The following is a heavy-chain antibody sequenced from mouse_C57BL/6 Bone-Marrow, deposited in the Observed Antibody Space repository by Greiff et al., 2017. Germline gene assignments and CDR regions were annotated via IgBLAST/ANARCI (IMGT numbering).Heavy chain of an antibody. D-gene: IGHD1-1*01. CDR1: GYTFTSYW. J-gene: IGHJ4*01. V-gene: IGHV1-59*01. Sequence: VQLQQPGAELVRPGTSVKLSCKASGYTFTSYWMHWVKQRPGQGLEWIGVIDPSDSYTNYNQKFKGKATLTVDTSSSTAYMQLSSLTSEDSAVYYCARVPPTYYGSSYYAMDYWGQGTSVTVSS. CDR2: IDPSDSYT. CDR3: ARVPPTYYGSSYYAMDY.